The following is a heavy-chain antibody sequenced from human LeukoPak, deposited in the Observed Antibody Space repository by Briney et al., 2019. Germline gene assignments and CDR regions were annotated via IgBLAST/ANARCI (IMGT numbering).Heavy chain of an antibody. CDR1: GLSFSTYA. CDR2: IWHDASHT. V-gene: IGHV3-33*01. D-gene: IGHD3-10*01. Sequence: GGSLRLSCTASGLSFSTYAMHWVREAPGKGLEWGALIWHDASHTFYTDSVKGRFTISRDNTKNTVYLQMNSLGGEDTAVYYCAREIFGSGSYPDYWGQGTLVSVCS. J-gene: IGHJ4*02. CDR3: AREIFGSGSYPDY.